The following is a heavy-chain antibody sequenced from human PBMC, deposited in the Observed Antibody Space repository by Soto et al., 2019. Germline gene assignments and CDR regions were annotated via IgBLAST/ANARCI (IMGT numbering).Heavy chain of an antibody. CDR3: VKRSPGTMLDN. V-gene: IGHV4-39*01. CDR1: GGSITSSNFY. CDR2: LYSGGSV. J-gene: IGHJ4*02. Sequence: PSETLSLTCTVSGGSITSSNFYWGWVRQPPGKGLEWIGTLYSGGSVYYNASLKSRVAMSVDTSKNQFSLKVTSVTAADTAVYYCVKRSPGTMLDNWGQGTLVTVS.